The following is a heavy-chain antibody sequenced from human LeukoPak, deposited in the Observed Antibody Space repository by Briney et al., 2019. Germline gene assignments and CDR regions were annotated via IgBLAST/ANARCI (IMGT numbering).Heavy chain of an antibody. V-gene: IGHV3-20*04. Sequence: GGSLRLSCAASGFTFDDYGMSCVRQAPGKGLEWVSGINWNGGSTGYADSVKGRFTISRDNAKNSLYLQINSLRAEDTALYYCARYLIAAAGTLDYWGQGTLVTVSS. CDR3: ARYLIAAAGTLDY. D-gene: IGHD6-13*01. J-gene: IGHJ4*02. CDR1: GFTFDDYG. CDR2: INWNGGST.